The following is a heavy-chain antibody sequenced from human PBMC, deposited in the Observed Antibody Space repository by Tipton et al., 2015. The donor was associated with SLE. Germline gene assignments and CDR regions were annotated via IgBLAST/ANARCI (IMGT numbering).Heavy chain of an antibody. CDR1: GGSVSSSSKY. D-gene: IGHD2-2*01. J-gene: IGHJ4*02. CDR3: ARGRTSLL. Sequence: TLSLTCTVSGGSVSSSSKYWAWIRQPPGKGLEWIGSIYYSGSTYYNPSLKSRVTISVDTSKNQFSLKLSSVTAADTAVYYCARGRTSLLWGQGTLVTVSS. V-gene: IGHV4-39*07. CDR2: IYYSGST.